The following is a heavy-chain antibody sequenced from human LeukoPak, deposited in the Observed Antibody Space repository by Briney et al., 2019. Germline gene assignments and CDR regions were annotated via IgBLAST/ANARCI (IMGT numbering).Heavy chain of an antibody. J-gene: IGHJ4*02. V-gene: IGHV4-59*01. CDR3: ARVPESFGYYFDY. CDR1: GGSISSYY. CDR2: IYYSGST. Sequence: PSETLSLTCTVSGGSISSYYWSWIRQPPGKGLEWIGYIYYSGSTNYNPSLKSRVTISVDTSKNQFSLKLSSVTAADMAVYYCARVPESFGYYFDYWGQGTLVTVSS. D-gene: IGHD3-16*01.